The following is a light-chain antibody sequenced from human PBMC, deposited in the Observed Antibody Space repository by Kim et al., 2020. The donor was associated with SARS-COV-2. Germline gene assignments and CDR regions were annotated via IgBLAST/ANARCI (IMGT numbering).Light chain of an antibody. CDR2: TAS. J-gene: IGKJ4*01. CDR3: QQSYTMIT. CDR1: QSVSIY. V-gene: IGKV1-39*01. Sequence: LSASVGDRATITCRASQSVSIYLNWYQQRSGRAPQLLIYTASTLQSGVPARFSGSGSGTDFTLTINNVQPDDSATYYCQQSYTMITFGGGTKVEI.